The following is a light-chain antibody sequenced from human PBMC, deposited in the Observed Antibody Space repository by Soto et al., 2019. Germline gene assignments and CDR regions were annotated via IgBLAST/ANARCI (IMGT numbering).Light chain of an antibody. Sequence: DIVLTQSPATLSLSPGERATLSCRASQSVSSYLAWYQQKPGQAPRLLIYDASNRATGIPARFSGSGSGTDFTLTISSLGPEDSAVYYCHQRINWPRTFGQGTKLVIK. CDR2: DAS. CDR1: QSVSSY. V-gene: IGKV3-11*01. CDR3: HQRINWPRT. J-gene: IGKJ2*01.